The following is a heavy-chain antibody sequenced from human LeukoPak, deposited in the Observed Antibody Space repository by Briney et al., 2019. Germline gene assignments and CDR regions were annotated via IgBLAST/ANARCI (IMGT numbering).Heavy chain of an antibody. V-gene: IGHV4-61*02. J-gene: IGHJ4*02. D-gene: IGHD1-26*01. CDR3: ATGELLGFFDY. Sequence: PSETLSLTCTVSGGSISSGSYYWSWIRQPAGKGLEWIGRIYTSGSTNYNPSLKSRVTISVDTSKNQFSLKLSSVTAADTAVYYCATGELLGFFDYWGQGTLVTVSS. CDR1: GGSISSGSYY. CDR2: IYTSGST.